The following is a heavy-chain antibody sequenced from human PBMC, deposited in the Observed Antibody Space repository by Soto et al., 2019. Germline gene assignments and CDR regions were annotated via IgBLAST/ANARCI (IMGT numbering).Heavy chain of an antibody. CDR1: GFTFSTFP. CDR3: AGPGYSSQDY. Sequence: GGSLRLSCAASGFTFSTFPLSWVRQAPGMGLEWVSAISGSGDGTDYAYSVKGRFTISRDNSKNTLYLQMNSLRAEDTAIYYCAGPGYSSQDYCGQGALVTVSS. D-gene: IGHD5-18*01. J-gene: IGHJ4*02. V-gene: IGHV3-23*01. CDR2: ISGSGDGT.